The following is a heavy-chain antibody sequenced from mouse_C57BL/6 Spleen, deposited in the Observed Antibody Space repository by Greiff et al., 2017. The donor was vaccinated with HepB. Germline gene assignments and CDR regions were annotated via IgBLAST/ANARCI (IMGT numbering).Heavy chain of an antibody. V-gene: IGHV5-4*01. CDR1: GFTFSSYA. CDR3: ARDDGYLDV. Sequence: EVKLMESGGGLVKPGGSLKLSCAASGFTFSSYAMSWVRQTPEKRLEWVATISDGGSYTYYPDNVKGRFTISRDNAKNNLYLQMSHLKSEDTAMYYCARDDGYLDVWGTGTTVTVSS. D-gene: IGHD2-3*01. J-gene: IGHJ1*03. CDR2: ISDGGSYT.